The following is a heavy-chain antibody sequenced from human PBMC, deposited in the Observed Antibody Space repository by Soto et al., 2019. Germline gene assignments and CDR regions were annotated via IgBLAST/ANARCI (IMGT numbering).Heavy chain of an antibody. D-gene: IGHD2-2*01. Sequence: QEQLVQSGAEVKTPGASVRVSCKASGYTFTGYYIHWVREAPGQGLEWMGWINPQTGGTSYAQKFQGRVTLSRDTSINTAYLELSRLRFDDAAVYFCARERYQVISDGMDVWGQGTTVTVSS. CDR3: ARERYQVISDGMDV. V-gene: IGHV1-2*02. CDR1: GYTFTGYY. CDR2: INPQTGGT. J-gene: IGHJ6*02.